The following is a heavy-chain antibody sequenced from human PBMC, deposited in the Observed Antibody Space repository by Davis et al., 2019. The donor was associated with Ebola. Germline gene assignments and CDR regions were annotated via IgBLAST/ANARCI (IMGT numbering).Heavy chain of an antibody. Sequence: SETLSLTCTVSGGSISSYYWSWIRQPPGKGLEWIGYIYYSGSTNYNSSLKSRVTISVDTSKNQFSLKLSSVTAADTAVYYCARDPPGLYGMDVWGQGTTVTVSS. CDR3: ARDPPGLYGMDV. V-gene: IGHV4-59*01. CDR2: IYYSGST. CDR1: GGSISSYY. J-gene: IGHJ6*02.